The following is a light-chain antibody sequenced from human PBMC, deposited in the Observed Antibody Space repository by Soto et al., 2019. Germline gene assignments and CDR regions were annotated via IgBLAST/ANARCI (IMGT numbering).Light chain of an antibody. Sequence: DIQMTQSPSSLSASVGDRVTITCRASQSITSYLNWYQQKPGKAPNLLIYSAFGLESGVPSRFSGSGSGTDYTLTISSLQPEDFATYFCQQSYSRPRTFGQGTRWIS. CDR2: SAF. J-gene: IGKJ1*01. CDR1: QSITSY. CDR3: QQSYSRPRT. V-gene: IGKV1-39*01.